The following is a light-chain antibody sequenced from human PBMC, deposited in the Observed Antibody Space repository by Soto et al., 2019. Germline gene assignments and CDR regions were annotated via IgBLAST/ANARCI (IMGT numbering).Light chain of an antibody. CDR3: QQLNSYVFA. CDR2: AAS. CDR1: QDVSRY. Sequence: DIQLTQSPSFLSASVGDRVTITCRASQDVSRYLAWYQQKPGKAPNLLIYAASTLRSGVTSRFSDSGSETEFTLTISSLQPEDFATYYCQQLNSYVFAFGPGTKVDIK. V-gene: IGKV1-9*01. J-gene: IGKJ3*01.